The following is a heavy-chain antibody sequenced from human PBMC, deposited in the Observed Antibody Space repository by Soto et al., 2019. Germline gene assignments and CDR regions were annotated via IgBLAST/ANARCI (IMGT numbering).Heavy chain of an antibody. V-gene: IGHV4-34*01. CDR1: GGSFSGYY. J-gene: IGHJ4*02. Sequence: SETLSLTCAVYGGSFSGYYWSWIRQPPGKGLEWIGEINHSGSTNYNPSLKSRVTISVDTSKNQFSLKLSSVTAADTAVYYCARGRGSSGWYVKGPFDYWGQGTLVTVSS. CDR3: ARGRGSSGWYVKGPFDY. CDR2: INHSGST. D-gene: IGHD6-19*01.